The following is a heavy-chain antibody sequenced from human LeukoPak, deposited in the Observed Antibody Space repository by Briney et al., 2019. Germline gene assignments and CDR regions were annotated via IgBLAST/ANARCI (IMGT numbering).Heavy chain of an antibody. D-gene: IGHD6-19*01. CDR2: ISDSGGST. V-gene: IGHV3-23*01. J-gene: IGHJ4*02. CDR1: RFTFSSYA. CDR3: AKLTGVAAPGF. Sequence: GGSLRLSCAASRFTFSSYAMSWVRQAPGKGLEWVSTISDSGGSTYYADSVKGRFTISIDNSKDALFLQMNSLRAEDTAVYYCAKLTGVAAPGFWGQGTLVTVSS.